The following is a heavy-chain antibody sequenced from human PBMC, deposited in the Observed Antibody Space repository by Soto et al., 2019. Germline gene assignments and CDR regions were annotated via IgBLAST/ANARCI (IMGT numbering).Heavy chain of an antibody. CDR2: IYYSGST. Sequence: SETLSLTCTVSGGSISSYYWSWIRQPPGKGLEWIGYIYYSGSTNYNPSLKSRVTISVDTSKNQFSLKLSSVTAADTAVYYCARHGASPNFDYWGQGTLVTVSS. D-gene: IGHD3-16*01. CDR1: GGSISSYY. J-gene: IGHJ4*02. CDR3: ARHGASPNFDY. V-gene: IGHV4-59*08.